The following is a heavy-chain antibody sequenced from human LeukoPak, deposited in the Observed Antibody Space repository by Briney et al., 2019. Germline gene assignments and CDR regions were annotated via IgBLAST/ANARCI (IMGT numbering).Heavy chain of an antibody. Sequence: ASVKVSCKASGYTFTSYYMHWVRQAPGQGLEWMGIINPSGGSTSYAQKFQGRVTMTTDMSTSTVYMELSSLRSEDTAVYCCARGSPSSYMDVWGKGTTVTVSS. CDR3: ARGSPSSYMDV. J-gene: IGHJ6*03. CDR1: GYTFTSYY. CDR2: INPSGGST. D-gene: IGHD2-15*01. V-gene: IGHV1-46*01.